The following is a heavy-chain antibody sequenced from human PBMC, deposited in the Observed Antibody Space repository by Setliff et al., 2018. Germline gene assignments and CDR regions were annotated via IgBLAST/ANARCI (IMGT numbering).Heavy chain of an antibody. V-gene: IGHV1-69*13. Sequence: ASVKVSCKASGYTFTNFGISWVRQAPGQGLEWMGGTFPMFDRPKYEQKFQDRVKITADESTETAYMELRSLKSDDTAIYFCARLVRYCTKIACQRLSGAEHWGQRTLVTVSS. CDR3: ARLVRYCTKIACQRLSGAEH. CDR2: TFPMFDRP. D-gene: IGHD2-8*01. J-gene: IGHJ4*02. CDR1: GYTFTNFG.